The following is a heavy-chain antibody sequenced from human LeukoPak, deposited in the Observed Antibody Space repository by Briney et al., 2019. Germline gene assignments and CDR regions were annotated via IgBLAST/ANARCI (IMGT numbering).Heavy chain of an antibody. D-gene: IGHD1-26*01. CDR2: ISGGDKK. J-gene: IGHJ4*02. Sequence: GGSLRLSCAAAGFNVSLNYMSWVRQAPGKGLEWLSVISGGDKKYYADSVKDRFTISRDNVKNTVDLQMTSLRVEDTAVYYCARGRSGSRDCWGQGTVVVVSS. CDR3: ARGRSGSRDC. V-gene: IGHV3-53*01. CDR1: GFNVSLNY.